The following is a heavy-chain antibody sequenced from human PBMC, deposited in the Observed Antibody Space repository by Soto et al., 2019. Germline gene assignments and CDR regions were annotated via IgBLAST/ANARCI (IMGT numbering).Heavy chain of an antibody. J-gene: IGHJ6*02. Sequence: ASVKVSCKASGGTFSSYAISWVRQAPGQGLEWMGGIIPIFGTASYAQKFQGRVTITADESTSTAYMELSSLRSEDTAVYYCARSEWRPSQYCSSTSCYKNYYYGMDVWGQGTTVTVSS. D-gene: IGHD2-2*02. CDR2: IIPIFGTA. V-gene: IGHV1-69*13. CDR1: GGTFSSYA. CDR3: ARSEWRPSQYCSSTSCYKNYYYGMDV.